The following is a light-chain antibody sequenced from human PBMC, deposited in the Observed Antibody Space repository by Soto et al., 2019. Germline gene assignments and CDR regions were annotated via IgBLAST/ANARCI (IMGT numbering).Light chain of an antibody. Sequence: DIQMTQSPSTLSASVGDRVTSTCRASQSISTWLAWYQQKPGKAPKLLIYDVSNLESGVPLRFSGSGSGTEFTLTISSLQPDDVATYYCQQYNTFWTFGQGTKVDIK. J-gene: IGKJ1*01. V-gene: IGKV1-5*01. CDR1: QSISTW. CDR2: DVS. CDR3: QQYNTFWT.